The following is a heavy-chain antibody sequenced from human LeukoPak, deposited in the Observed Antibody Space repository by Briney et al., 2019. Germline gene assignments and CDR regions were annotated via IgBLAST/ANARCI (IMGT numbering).Heavy chain of an antibody. CDR3: ARVRSRELQDFAY. J-gene: IGHJ4*02. Sequence: SETLSLTCTVSGGSIISGSYYWTWIRQRPGKGLEWFGYIYYSGSTYYNPSLKSRFTISVDTSKNQFSLKLNSVTAADTAVYYCARVRSRELQDFAYWGQGTLVTVSS. V-gene: IGHV4-31*03. CDR1: GGSIISGSYY. CDR2: IYYSGST. D-gene: IGHD1-26*01.